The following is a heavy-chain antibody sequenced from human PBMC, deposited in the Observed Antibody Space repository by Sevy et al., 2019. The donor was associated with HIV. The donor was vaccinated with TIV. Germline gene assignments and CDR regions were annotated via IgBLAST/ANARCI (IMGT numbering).Heavy chain of an antibody. Sequence: SETSLTCTVSGGSIGSHYWSWIRQPAGKGLEWIGRIYKSGSANYNPSLKSRVTMSIDTSKDHFSLKLSSVTAADTAVYYCARGLGFDIWGQGTMVTVSS. V-gene: IGHV4-4*07. CDR2: IYKSGSA. D-gene: IGHD3-10*01. CDR1: GGSIGSHY. J-gene: IGHJ3*02. CDR3: ARGLGFDI.